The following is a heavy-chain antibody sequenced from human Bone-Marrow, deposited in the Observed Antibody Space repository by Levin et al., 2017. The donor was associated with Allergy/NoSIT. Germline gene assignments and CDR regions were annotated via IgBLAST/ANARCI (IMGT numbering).Heavy chain of an antibody. Sequence: GGSLRLSCSASGFTFSSYAMHWVRQAPGKGLEFVSGISSDGGSTYYADSVKGRFTISRDNSKNTLYLQMSSLRAEDTAVYYCVKTYYYDSSGYYYDFDHWGQGTLVTVSS. V-gene: IGHV3-64D*06. J-gene: IGHJ4*02. CDR2: ISSDGGST. CDR3: VKTYYYDSSGYYYDFDH. D-gene: IGHD3-22*01. CDR1: GFTFSSYA.